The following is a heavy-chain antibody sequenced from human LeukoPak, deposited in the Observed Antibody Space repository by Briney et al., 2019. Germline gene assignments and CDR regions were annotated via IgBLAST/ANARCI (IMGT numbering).Heavy chain of an antibody. CDR2: IYYSGST. V-gene: IGHV4-39*01. CDR3: ARRGYLGSTTRYFDL. Sequence: SETLSLTCTVSGGSISSSTYYWGWIRPPPGKGLEWIGSIYYSGSTYYNPSLKSRVTMDVDTSKNQFSLKLSSVTAADTAVYYCARRGYLGSTTRYFDLWGRGTLVTVSS. D-gene: IGHD1-26*01. CDR1: GGSISSSTYY. J-gene: IGHJ2*01.